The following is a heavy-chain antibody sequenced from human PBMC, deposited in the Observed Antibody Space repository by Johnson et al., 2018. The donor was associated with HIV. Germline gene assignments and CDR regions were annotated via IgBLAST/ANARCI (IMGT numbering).Heavy chain of an antibody. CDR1: GFTFNNYH. V-gene: IGHV3-7*01. J-gene: IGHJ3*02. D-gene: IGHD1-1*01. Sequence: VYLVASGGGVVQPGRSLRLSCAVSGFTFNNYHMHWVRQAPGKGLEWVANIKQDGSDKYYVDSVTIRFTISRDNAKNSLYLQMSSLRAEETAVYYCARGGIIHDAFDIWGQGTMVTVSS. CDR3: ARGGIIHDAFDI. CDR2: IKQDGSDK.